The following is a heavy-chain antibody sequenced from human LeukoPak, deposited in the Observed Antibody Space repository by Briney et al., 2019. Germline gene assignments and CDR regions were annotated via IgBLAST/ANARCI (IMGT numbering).Heavy chain of an antibody. CDR3: ARGYSSGWYSDY. Sequence: GGSLRLSCAASKFTVSNYYMSWVRQAPGKGLEWVSVIYSGSGTYYADSVKGRFTISRDNSKNTLYLQMNSLRAEDTAVYFCARGYSSGWYSDYWGQGTLVTVSS. CDR2: IYSGSGT. D-gene: IGHD6-19*01. CDR1: KFTVSNYY. V-gene: IGHV3-53*01. J-gene: IGHJ4*02.